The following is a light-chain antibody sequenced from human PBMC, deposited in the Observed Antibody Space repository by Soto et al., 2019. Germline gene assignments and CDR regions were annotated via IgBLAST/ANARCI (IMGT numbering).Light chain of an antibody. J-gene: IGKJ5*01. V-gene: IGKV3-15*01. Sequence: EIVMTQSPATLSVSPGERATLSCRASQSVGTNLAWYQQKPGQAPRLLIYGASTRATGIPDRFSGSESGTEFTLTISSLHSEDFAVYHCQQYKTWSSITFGQGTRLEIK. CDR3: QQYKTWSSIT. CDR2: GAS. CDR1: QSVGTN.